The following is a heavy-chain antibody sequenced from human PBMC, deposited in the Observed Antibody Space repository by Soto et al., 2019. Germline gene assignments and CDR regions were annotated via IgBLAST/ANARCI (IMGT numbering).Heavy chain of an antibody. J-gene: IGHJ4*02. Sequence: SETLSLTCIVSGGSITRRSSYWAWIRQPPGKGLEWVGTFYDGNTYHNPSRRSRITIAVDTSKNQFSLKLNSVAAAATAFYYCATTRGLAVGGSFDYWGQGMLVTVSS. D-gene: IGHD3-10*01. CDR3: ATTRGLAVGGSFDY. CDR1: GGSITRRSSY. V-gene: IGHV4-39*01. CDR2: FYDGNT.